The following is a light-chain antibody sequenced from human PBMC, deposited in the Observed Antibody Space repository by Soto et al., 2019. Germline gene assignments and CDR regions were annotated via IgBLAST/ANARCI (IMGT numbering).Light chain of an antibody. CDR1: SSDVGGYNY. Sequence: SVLTQPASVSGSPGQSITISCTGTSSDVGGYNYVSWYQHHPGKAPKLMIYGVSNRPSGVSNRFSGSKSGNTASLTISGLQPEDEADYYCCSYTTSNTREIVFGSGTKVTVL. J-gene: IGLJ1*01. CDR2: GVS. CDR3: CSYTTSNTREIV. V-gene: IGLV2-14*03.